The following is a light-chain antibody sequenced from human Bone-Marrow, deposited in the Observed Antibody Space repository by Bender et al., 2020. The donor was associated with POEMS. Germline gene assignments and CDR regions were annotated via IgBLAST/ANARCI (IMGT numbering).Light chain of an antibody. CDR3: CSYAGSRTLVL. CDR2: EVS. CDR1: SSAVGSYNL. J-gene: IGLJ2*01. Sequence: QSALTQPASVSGSPGQSITISCTGTSSAVGSYNLVSWYQQHPGKAPKLIISEVSKRPSGVSNRFSGSKSGNTASLTISGLQAEDEADYYCCSYAGSRTLVLFGRGTKLTVL. V-gene: IGLV2-23*02.